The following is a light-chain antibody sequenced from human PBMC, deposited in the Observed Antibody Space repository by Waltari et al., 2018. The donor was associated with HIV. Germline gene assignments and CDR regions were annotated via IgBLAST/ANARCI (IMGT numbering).Light chain of an antibody. J-gene: IGLJ2*01. CDR2: YDD. CDR1: SSNLGNNA. CDR3: AAWDDSLNDLV. V-gene: IGLV1-36*01. Sequence: QSVLTQPPSVSEAPRQRVTISCSGSSSNLGNNAVNWYQQLPGKAPKLLIYYDDLLPSGVSDRLSGSKSGTSASLAISGLQSEDEADYYCAAWDDSLNDLVFGGGTKLTVL.